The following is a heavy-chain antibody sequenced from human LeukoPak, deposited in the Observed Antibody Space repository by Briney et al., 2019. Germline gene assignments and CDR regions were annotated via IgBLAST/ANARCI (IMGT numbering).Heavy chain of an antibody. CDR1: GFTFSSYA. V-gene: IGHV3-30-3*01. D-gene: IGHD1-26*01. CDR3: ARSYYSIYFDY. CDR2: ISYDGSNK. Sequence: PGRSLRLSCAASGFTFSSYAMHWVRQAPGKGLEWVAVISYDGSNKYYADSVKGRFTISRDNSKNTLYLQMNSLRAEDTAVYYCARSYYSIYFDYWGQGTLVTVSS. J-gene: IGHJ4*02.